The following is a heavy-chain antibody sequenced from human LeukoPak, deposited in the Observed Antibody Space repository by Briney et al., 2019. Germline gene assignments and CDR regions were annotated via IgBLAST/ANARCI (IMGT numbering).Heavy chain of an antibody. V-gene: IGHV3-23*01. J-gene: IGHJ5*02. CDR3: VRGVGVSRFNYFDP. CDR2: ISGSGGST. CDR1: GFTFSTYA. Sequence: GGSLRLSCAASGFTFSTYAMSWVRQAPGKGLEWVSAISGSGGSTNYADSVKGRFTISRDNSKNTLYLQMNSLRDDDTAVYYCVRGVGVSRFNYFDPWGQGTLVIVSS. D-gene: IGHD6-13*01.